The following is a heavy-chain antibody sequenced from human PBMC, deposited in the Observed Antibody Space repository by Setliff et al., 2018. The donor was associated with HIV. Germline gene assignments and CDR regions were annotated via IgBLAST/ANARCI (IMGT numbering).Heavy chain of an antibody. CDR3: ARDGAVLRYFDWSNSYFDY. CDR1: GFTFSSLP. V-gene: IGHV3-30*04. J-gene: IGHJ4*02. Sequence: GGSLRLSCAASGFTFSSLPMHWVRQTPGKGLEWVASISFDGTNKFYAGSVKGRFSISRDNSKNTLFLQVNSLRAEDTAVYFCARDGAVLRYFDWSNSYFDYWGQGTLVTVS. D-gene: IGHD3-9*01. CDR2: ISFDGTNK.